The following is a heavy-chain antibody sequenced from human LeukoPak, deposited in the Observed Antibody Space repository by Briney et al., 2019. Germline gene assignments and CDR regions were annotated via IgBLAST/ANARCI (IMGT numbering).Heavy chain of an antibody. CDR3: ARDLDTRNSYELAY. CDR2: IKRDGSEK. CDR1: GFSFSSYW. Sequence: GGSLRLSCAASGFSFSSYWMNWVRQAPGKGLEWVANIKRDGSEKYYVDSVKGRFTISRDNAKNSLYLQMNSLRVEDTAVYYCARDLDTRNSYELAYWGQGTLVTVSS. D-gene: IGHD5-18*01. J-gene: IGHJ4*02. V-gene: IGHV3-7*04.